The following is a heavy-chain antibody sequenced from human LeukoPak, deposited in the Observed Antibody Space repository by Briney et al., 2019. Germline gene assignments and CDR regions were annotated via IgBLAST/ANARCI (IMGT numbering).Heavy chain of an antibody. V-gene: IGHV3-72*01. J-gene: IGHJ4*02. D-gene: IGHD1-26*01. CDR3: TRVVLVGTTYSYFDY. Sequence: PGGSLRLSCAASGFTFSDHYMDWVRQAPGKGLEWVGRTRKKTNSYTTEYAASVKARFTISRDDSKNSLYLQMNSLKAENTAVYYCTRVVLVGTTYSYFDYWGQPTLATAPS. CDR1: GFTFSDHY. CDR2: TRKKTNSYTT.